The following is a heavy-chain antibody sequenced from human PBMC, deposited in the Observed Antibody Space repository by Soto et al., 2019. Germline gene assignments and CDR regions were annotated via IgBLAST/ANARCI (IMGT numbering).Heavy chain of an antibody. CDR2: ISGSAGRT. J-gene: IGHJ6*02. CDR3: AKVTSARVFYFGLDV. Sequence: GGSLRLSCAASGFTFTSYAMSWVRQPPGKGLEWVAIISGSAGRTYYADSVKGRFTISRDNSKNTLYLQMNSLRAEDTAVYHCAKVTSARVFYFGLDVWGQGTTVTVSS. D-gene: IGHD2-2*01. CDR1: GFTFTSYA. V-gene: IGHV3-23*01.